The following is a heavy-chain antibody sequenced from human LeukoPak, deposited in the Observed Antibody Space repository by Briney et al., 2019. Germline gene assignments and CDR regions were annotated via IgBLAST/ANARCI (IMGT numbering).Heavy chain of an antibody. CDR3: ARDPVYSSSWLLAPDYYYYYGMDV. CDR1: GGSFSGYY. Sequence: SETLSLTCAVYGGSFSGYYWSWIRQPPGKGLEWIGEINHSGSTNYNPSLKSRVTISVDTSKNQFSLKLSSVTAADTAVYYCARDPVYSSSWLLAPDYYYYYGMDVWGQGTTVTVSS. J-gene: IGHJ6*02. CDR2: INHSGST. D-gene: IGHD6-13*01. V-gene: IGHV4-34*01.